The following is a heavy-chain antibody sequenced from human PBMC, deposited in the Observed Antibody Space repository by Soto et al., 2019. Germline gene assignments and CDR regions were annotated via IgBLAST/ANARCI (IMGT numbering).Heavy chain of an antibody. Sequence: ASVKVSCKVSGYTFTTYDINWVRQAPGQGLEWMGWMNPNRTNTGYAEKFQGRVTMTRDTSISTAYMELSSLRYDDPAVYYFVRGGFLSRDHVIIAPATLGFDPWGQGTPVTVSS. CDR2: MNPNRTNT. J-gene: IGHJ5*02. CDR1: GYTFTTYD. D-gene: IGHD2-2*01. CDR3: VRGGFLSRDHVIIAPATLGFDP. V-gene: IGHV1-8*01.